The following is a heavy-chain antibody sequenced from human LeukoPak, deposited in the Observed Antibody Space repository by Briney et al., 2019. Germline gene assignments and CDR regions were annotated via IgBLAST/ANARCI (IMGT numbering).Heavy chain of an antibody. Sequence: GASVKVSCKASGYTFTGYYMHWVRQAPGQGLEWMGWINPNSGGTNYAQKFQGRVTMTRDTSISTAYMELSRLRSDDTAVYYCARDPDSSGWYHRAFDIWGQGTMVTVSS. D-gene: IGHD6-19*01. CDR3: ARDPDSSGWYHRAFDI. CDR1: GYTFTGYY. J-gene: IGHJ3*02. CDR2: INPNSGGT. V-gene: IGHV1-2*02.